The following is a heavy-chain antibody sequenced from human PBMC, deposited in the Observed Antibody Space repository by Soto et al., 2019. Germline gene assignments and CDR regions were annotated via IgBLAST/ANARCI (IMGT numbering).Heavy chain of an antibody. J-gene: IGHJ5*02. Sequence: QVQLVQSGAEVRKPGASVKVSCKASGYIFSGNYLHWVRRAPGQGLEWMAWINAKNGATNYAQKFRGGATGTGDTPISTPSRERGGRTSADAAVYYGARAREDSGGCFAPWGKGTQVTVPP. CDR1: GYIFSGNY. CDR3: ARAREDSGGCFAP. V-gene: IGHV1-2*02. CDR2: INAKNGAT. D-gene: IGHD6-19*01.